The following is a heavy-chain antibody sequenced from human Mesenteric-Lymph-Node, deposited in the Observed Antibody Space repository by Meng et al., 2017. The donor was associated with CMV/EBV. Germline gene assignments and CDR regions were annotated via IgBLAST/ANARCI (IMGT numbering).Heavy chain of an antibody. CDR3: ARGTPAASSVLGFDY. V-gene: IGHV4-31*02. CDR2: IYNSGST. CDR1: ASISSGDYY. D-gene: IGHD2-2*01. J-gene: IGHJ4*02. Sequence: ASISSGDYYWSWIRQHPGKGLEWIGYIYNSGSTYYNPSLKSRVTISVDTSKNRFSLNLSSVTAADTAVYYCARGTPAASSVLGFDYWGQGTLVTVSS.